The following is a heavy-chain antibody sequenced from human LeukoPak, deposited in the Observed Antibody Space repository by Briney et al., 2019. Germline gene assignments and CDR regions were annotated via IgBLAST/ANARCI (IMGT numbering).Heavy chain of an antibody. J-gene: IGHJ4*02. D-gene: IGHD3-16*02. CDR1: GFTFSSYW. CDR2: INSDGSST. Sequence: GGSLRLSCAASGFTFSSYWMHWVRQAPGKGLVWVSRINSDGSSTSYADSVKGRFTISRDNAKNTLYLQMNSLRAEDTAVYYCATLTYRSIQDYWGQGTLVTVSS. CDR3: ATLTYRSIQDY. V-gene: IGHV3-74*01.